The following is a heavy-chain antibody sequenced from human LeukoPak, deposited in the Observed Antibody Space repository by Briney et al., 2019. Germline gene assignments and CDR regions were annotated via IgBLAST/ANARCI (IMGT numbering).Heavy chain of an antibody. V-gene: IGHV3-23*01. CDR1: GFTFSSYA. Sequence: PGGSLRLSCAASGFTFSSYAMSWVRQAPGKGLEWASAISGGGTTTFYADSVKGRFTISRDNSRNTLYLQMNSLRADDTAVYYCAKATLATTYFDHWGQGTLVTVSS. J-gene: IGHJ4*02. D-gene: IGHD5-12*01. CDR3: AKATLATTYFDH. CDR2: ISGGGTTT.